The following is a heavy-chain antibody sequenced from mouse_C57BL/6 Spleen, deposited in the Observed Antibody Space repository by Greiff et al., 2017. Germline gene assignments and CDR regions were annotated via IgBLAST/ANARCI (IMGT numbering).Heavy chain of an antibody. Sequence: VQLQQSGAELVKPGASVKISCKASGYAFSSYWMNWVKQRPGKGLEWIGQIYPGDGDTNYNGKFKGKATLTADKSSSTAYMQLSSLTSEDSAVYFCARGTVVATGWYFDVWGTGTTVTVSS. V-gene: IGHV1-80*01. D-gene: IGHD1-1*01. CDR3: ARGTVVATGWYFDV. J-gene: IGHJ1*03. CDR2: IYPGDGDT. CDR1: GYAFSSYW.